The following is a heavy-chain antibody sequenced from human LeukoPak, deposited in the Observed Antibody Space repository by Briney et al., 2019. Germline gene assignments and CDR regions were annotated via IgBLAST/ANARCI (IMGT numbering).Heavy chain of an antibody. CDR1: GFTYSSYE. D-gene: IGHD3-10*02. V-gene: IGHV3-48*03. CDR3: AELGITMIGGV. Sequence: GSLRLSCASSGFTYSSYEMNWVRQAPGNGLEWVSYISSSGSTIYYAASVKGRLTISRDNAKNSLYLQMNSLRAEDTAVYYCAELGITMIGGVWGKGTTVTISS. CDR2: ISSSGSTI. J-gene: IGHJ6*04.